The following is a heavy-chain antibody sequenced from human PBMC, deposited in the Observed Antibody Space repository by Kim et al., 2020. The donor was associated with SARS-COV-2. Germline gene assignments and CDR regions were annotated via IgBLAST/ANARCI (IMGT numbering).Heavy chain of an antibody. CDR3: ARGSSGWYRGDNWFDP. J-gene: IGHJ5*02. CDR2: IYYSGST. V-gene: IGHV4-59*01. Sequence: SETLSLTCTVSGGSISSYYWSWIRQPPGKGLEWIGYIYYSGSTNYNPSLKSRVTISVDTSKNQFSLKLSSVTAADTAVYYCARGSSGWYRGDNWFDPWGQGTLVTVSS. CDR1: GGSISSYY. D-gene: IGHD6-19*01.